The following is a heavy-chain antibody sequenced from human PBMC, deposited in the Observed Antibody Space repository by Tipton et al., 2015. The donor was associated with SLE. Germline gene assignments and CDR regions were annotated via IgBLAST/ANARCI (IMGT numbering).Heavy chain of an antibody. D-gene: IGHD3-9*01. CDR3: ARDRLDWFSACDI. V-gene: IGHV3-30*04. CDR1: GFTFSSYA. J-gene: IGHJ3*02. Sequence: SLRLSCAASGFTFSSYAMHWVRQAPGKGLEGVAVISYDGSNKYYADSVTGRFTISRDNSKNTLYLQMNSLRAEDTAVYYCARDRLDWFSACDIWGQGTMVTVSS. CDR2: ISYDGSNK.